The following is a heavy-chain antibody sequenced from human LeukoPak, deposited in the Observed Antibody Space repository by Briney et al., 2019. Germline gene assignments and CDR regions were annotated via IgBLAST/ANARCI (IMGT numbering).Heavy chain of an antibody. CDR1: GYTFTSYG. V-gene: IGHV1-18*01. J-gene: IGHJ6*03. CDR3: ARAHSGSYYYYYYYMDV. D-gene: IGHD1-26*01. Sequence: ASVKVSCKASGYTFTSYGISWVRQAPGQGLEWMGWISAYNGNTNYAQKLQGRVTMTTDTSTSTAYMELRSLRSDDTAVYYCARAHSGSYYYYYYYMDVWGKGTTVTVSS. CDR2: ISAYNGNT.